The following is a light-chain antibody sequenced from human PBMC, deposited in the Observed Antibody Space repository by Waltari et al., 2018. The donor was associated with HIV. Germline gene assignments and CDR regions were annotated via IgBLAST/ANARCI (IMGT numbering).Light chain of an antibody. V-gene: IGLV2-23*01. J-gene: IGLJ1*01. CDR1: RSAVGSYNL. Sequence: QSALPQPASVSGSPRQSITIPCTGPRSAVGSYNLVSWYQQHPGKAPKLMIYEGSKRPSGVSNRFSGSKSGNTASLTISGLQAEDEADYYCCSYAGSSTYVFGTGTKVTVL. CDR2: EGS. CDR3: CSYAGSSTYV.